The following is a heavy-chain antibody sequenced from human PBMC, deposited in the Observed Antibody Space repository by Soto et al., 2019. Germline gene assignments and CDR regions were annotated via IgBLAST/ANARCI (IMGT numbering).Heavy chain of an antibody. D-gene: IGHD2-2*01. J-gene: IGHJ4*02. Sequence: SETLSLTCSVTGASVSTYSWSWIRQSPGKGLEWIGYIHYNGGTNYTPSLRSRVTISVDTSKNQFSLKLSSVTAADTAVYYCAREALGYCSSTSCYYVAWYYFDYWGQGTLVTVS. CDR3: AREALGYCSSTSCYYVAWYYFDY. CDR2: IHYNGGT. V-gene: IGHV4-59*02. CDR1: GASVSTYS.